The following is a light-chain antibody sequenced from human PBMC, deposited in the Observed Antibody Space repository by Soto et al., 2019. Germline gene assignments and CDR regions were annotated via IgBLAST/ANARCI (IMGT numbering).Light chain of an antibody. CDR1: QSVATF. CDR3: QQSTERNTLCH. CDR2: DAS. V-gene: IGKV3-11*01. J-gene: IGKJ2*01. Sequence: EIVLTQSPPTLALSPGERATLSCRASQSVATFLAWYQQRPGQAPRLLIYDASHRATGIPARFSGSGSGTDFTLTISSLEPEDFAVYFCQQSTERNTLCHFGQGTKVEIK.